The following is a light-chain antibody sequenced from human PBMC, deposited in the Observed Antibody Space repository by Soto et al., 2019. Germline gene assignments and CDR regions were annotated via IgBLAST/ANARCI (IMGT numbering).Light chain of an antibody. CDR2: DTC. Sequence: EIVLMQSTGTLSLSPGEGATLSCRASQSVNNNYLAWYQQKPDQAPTVLIFDTCRMATGVPDRFSGSGSGTDFTLTISRLEPEDFAVYYCQQYDSSQFTFGPGTKVNVK. J-gene: IGKJ3*01. CDR3: QQYDSSQFT. V-gene: IGKV3-20*01. CDR1: QSVNNNY.